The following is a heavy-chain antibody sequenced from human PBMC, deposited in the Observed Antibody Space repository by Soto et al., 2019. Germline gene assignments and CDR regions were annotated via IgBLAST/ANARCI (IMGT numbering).Heavy chain of an antibody. Sequence: ASVKVSCKASGYTFSSYAMHWVRQAPGQRLEWMGWVNAGYGNTKSSQKFQDRVTISRDTSASTAYMELTSLRSEDTAVYYCARDTGDGTFDFWGQGTLVTVSS. CDR1: GYTFSSYA. CDR2: VNAGYGNT. CDR3: ARDTGDGTFDF. V-gene: IGHV1-3*01. D-gene: IGHD7-27*01. J-gene: IGHJ4*02.